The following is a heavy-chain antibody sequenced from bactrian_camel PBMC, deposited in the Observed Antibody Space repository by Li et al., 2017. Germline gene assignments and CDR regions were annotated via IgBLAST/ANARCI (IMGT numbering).Heavy chain of an antibody. V-gene: IGHV3S40*01. CDR1: GSTSCEHG. D-gene: IGHD6*01. Sequence: QLVESGGGSVQAGESLRLTCVASGSTSCEHGMSWVRQAPGKGLEWVSVIYGGGSTTYYADSMKGRFTISRDNAANTVYLQMNSLKPEDTAVYYCVRVYSSASGGPYGYNYWGQGTQVTVS. J-gene: IGHJ4*01. CDR2: IYGGGSTT. CDR3: VRVYSSASGGPYGYNY.